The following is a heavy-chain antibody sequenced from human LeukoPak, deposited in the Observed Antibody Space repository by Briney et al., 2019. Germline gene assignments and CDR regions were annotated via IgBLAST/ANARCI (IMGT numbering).Heavy chain of an antibody. D-gene: IGHD4-11*01. V-gene: IGHV3-23*01. CDR3: AKEVGSRLPFDY. J-gene: IGHJ4*02. Sequence: GGSVSLSCACCGCTFSGYGMSGVRQAPGREVEDVSAISASGANTNSADSVRGRLTISRHNSKNPLFRQMKSLRAEDTALYYCAKEVGSRLPFDYWGQGTLVTVSS. CDR1: GCTFSGYG. CDR2: ISASGANT.